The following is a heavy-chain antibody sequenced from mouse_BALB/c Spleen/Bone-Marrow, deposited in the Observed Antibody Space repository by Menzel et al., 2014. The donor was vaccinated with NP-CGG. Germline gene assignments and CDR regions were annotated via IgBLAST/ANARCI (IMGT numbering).Heavy chain of an antibody. Sequence: QVQLQQSGAELVMPGASVEMSCKASGYTFTDYWMHWVKQRPGQGLEWIGAIDTSDSYTSYNQKFKGKATLTVDESSSTAYMQLSSLTSEDSAVYYCARKYDYYYAMDYWGQGTSVTVSS. D-gene: IGHD2-4*01. CDR3: ARKYDYYYAMDY. CDR2: IDTSDSYT. J-gene: IGHJ4*01. CDR1: GYTFTDYW. V-gene: IGHV1-69*01.